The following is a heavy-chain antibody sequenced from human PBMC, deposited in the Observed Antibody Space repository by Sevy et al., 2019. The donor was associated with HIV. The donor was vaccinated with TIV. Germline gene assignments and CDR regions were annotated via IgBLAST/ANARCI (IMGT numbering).Heavy chain of an antibody. CDR3: TTFLGNPPPP. CDR2: IKSKTDGGTT. CDR1: GFTFSNAW. Sequence: GGSLRLSCAASGFTFSNAWMSWVRQAPGKGLEWVGRIKSKTDGGTTDYAAPVKGRFTISRDDPKNKVYLQKDSLKSEDTGVYYCTTFLGNPPPPWGQGTLVTVSS. V-gene: IGHV3-15*05. J-gene: IGHJ5*02.